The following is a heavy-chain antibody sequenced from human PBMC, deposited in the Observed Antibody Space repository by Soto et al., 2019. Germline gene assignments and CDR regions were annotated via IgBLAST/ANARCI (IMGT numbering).Heavy chain of an antibody. CDR2: IFPSDSDT. Sequence: PGESLKISCRTSGYKFTSSWIAWVRQMPGKGLEWMGIIFPSDSDTRYSPSFQGQVTISADGSTSTVFLQWASLKASDTAVYFCARKDKSGYFNWFDPWGQGTLVTVSS. CDR3: ARKDKSGYFNWFDP. V-gene: IGHV5-51*01. D-gene: IGHD3-22*01. J-gene: IGHJ5*02. CDR1: GYKFTSSW.